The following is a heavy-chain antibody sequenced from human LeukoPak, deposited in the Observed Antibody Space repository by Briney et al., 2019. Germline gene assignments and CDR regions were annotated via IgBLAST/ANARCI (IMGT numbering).Heavy chain of an antibody. CDR1: GFTFSSYW. J-gene: IGHJ1*01. CDR2: IKSDGST. V-gene: IGHV3-74*01. CDR3: ARAPSEIGGYYPEYFRH. Sequence: GGSLRLPCAASGFTFSSYWMHWVRQAPGKGLLWVSRIKSDGSTNYADSVKGRLTISRDNAKNTVSLQMNSLRAEDTGVYYCARAPSEIGGYYPEYFRHWGQGTLVTVSS. D-gene: IGHD3-22*01.